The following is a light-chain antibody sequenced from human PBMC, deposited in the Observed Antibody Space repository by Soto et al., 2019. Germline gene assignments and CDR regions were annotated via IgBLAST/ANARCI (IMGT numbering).Light chain of an antibody. J-gene: IGLJ1*01. CDR2: DTS. V-gene: IGLV7-46*01. CDR3: LLSYSGARPYV. Sequence: QAVVTQEPSLTVSPGGTVTLTCGSSTGAVTSGHYPYWFQQKPGQAPRTLIYDTSKKHFWTPARVSGSLLGGKAALTLSGAQPEDEADYYCLLSYSGARPYVFGTGTKLTVL. CDR1: TGAVTSGHY.